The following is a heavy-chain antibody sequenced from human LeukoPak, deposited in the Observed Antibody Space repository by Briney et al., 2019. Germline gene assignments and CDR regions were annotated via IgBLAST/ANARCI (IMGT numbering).Heavy chain of an antibody. J-gene: IGHJ4*02. Sequence: GGSLRLSCAASGFTFSSYGMHWVRQAPGKGLEWVAVMSYDGSNKYYADSVKGRFTISRDNSKNTLYLQMNSLRAEDTAVYYCAKTGHNYYFDYWGQGTLVTVSS. CDR2: MSYDGSNK. CDR1: GFTFSSYG. V-gene: IGHV3-30*18. D-gene: IGHD1-1*01. CDR3: AKTGHNYYFDY.